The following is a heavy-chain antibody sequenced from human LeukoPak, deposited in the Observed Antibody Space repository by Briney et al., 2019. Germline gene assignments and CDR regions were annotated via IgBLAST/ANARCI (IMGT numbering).Heavy chain of an antibody. CDR1: GYTFTGYY. J-gene: IGHJ5*02. V-gene: IGHV1-2*02. CDR3: ARARKYCSGGSCYYNWFDP. CDR2: INPNSGRT. D-gene: IGHD2-15*01. Sequence: ASVKVSCKASGYTFTGYYMHWVRQAPGQGLEWMGWINPNSGRTNYAQKFQGRVTMTRDTSISTAYMELSRLRSDDTAVYYCARARKYCSGGSCYYNWFDPWGQGTLVTVSS.